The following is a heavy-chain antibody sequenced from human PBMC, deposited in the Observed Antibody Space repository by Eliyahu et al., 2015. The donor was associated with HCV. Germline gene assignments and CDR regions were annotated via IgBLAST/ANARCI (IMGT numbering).Heavy chain of an antibody. J-gene: IGHJ6*02. Sequence: QVQLVQSGPEVKKSGASVKVSCKASGYTFSGHYIHWLRQRQAPGQGPEWMGWINPTSGGTNYAPKFQGWVTLTRDTSISTVYMEVSRLRSNDTAVYYCASRSLPENVDWNGLDVWGQGTTVTVS. V-gene: IGHV1-2*04. CDR1: GYTFSGHY. CDR2: INPTSGGT. CDR3: ASRSLPENVDWNGLDV. D-gene: IGHD3-9*01.